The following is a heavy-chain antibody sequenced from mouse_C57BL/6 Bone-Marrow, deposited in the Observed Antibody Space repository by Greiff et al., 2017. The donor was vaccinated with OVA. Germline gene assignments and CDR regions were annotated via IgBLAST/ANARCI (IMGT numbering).Heavy chain of an antibody. CDR1: GFSLTSYG. Sequence: VKVVESGPGLVQPSQSLSITCTVSGFSLTSYGVHWVRQSPGKGLEWLGVIWRGGSTDYNAAFMSRLSITKDNSKSQVFFKMNSLQADDTAIYYCAKGVTTVYYAMDYWGQGTSVTVSS. V-gene: IGHV2-5*01. CDR2: IWRGGST. D-gene: IGHD2-2*01. J-gene: IGHJ4*01. CDR3: AKGVTTVYYAMDY.